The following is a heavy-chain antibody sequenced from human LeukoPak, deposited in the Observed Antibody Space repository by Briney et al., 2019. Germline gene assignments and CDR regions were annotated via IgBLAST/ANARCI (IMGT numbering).Heavy chain of an antibody. V-gene: IGHV3-23*01. CDR2: ISGSGGST. Sequence: GGSLRLSGAASGFTFSSYAMSWVRQAPGKGLEWCSAISGSGGSTYYADSVKGRFTISRDNSKHTLYLQMNSLRAEDTAVYYCAKALLGSSCYYVPLDYWGQGTLVTVSS. J-gene: IGHJ4*02. CDR1: GFTFSSYA. CDR3: AKALLGSSCYYVPLDY. D-gene: IGHD3-22*01.